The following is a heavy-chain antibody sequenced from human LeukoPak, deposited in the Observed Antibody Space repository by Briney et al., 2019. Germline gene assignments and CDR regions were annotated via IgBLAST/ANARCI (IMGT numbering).Heavy chain of an antibody. J-gene: IGHJ4*02. D-gene: IGHD2-2*01. Sequence: PSQTLSLTCTVSGGSISSGGYYWSWTRQHPGKGLEWLGYIYYSGSTYYNPSLKSRVTISVDTSKNQFSLKLSSVTAADTAVYYCAREVPAASPHFDYWGQGTLVTVSS. V-gene: IGHV4-31*03. CDR1: GGSISSGGYY. CDR3: AREVPAASPHFDY. CDR2: IYYSGST.